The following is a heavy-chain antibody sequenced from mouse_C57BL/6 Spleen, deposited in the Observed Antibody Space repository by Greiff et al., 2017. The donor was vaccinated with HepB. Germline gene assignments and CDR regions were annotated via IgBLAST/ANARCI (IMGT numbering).Heavy chain of an antibody. CDR2: IHPNSGST. J-gene: IGHJ1*03. D-gene: IGHD1-1*01. CDR1: GYTFTSYW. V-gene: IGHV1-64*01. Sequence: QVQLQQPGAELVKPGASVKLSCKASGYTFTSYWMHWVKQRPGQGLEWIGMIHPNSGSTNYNEKFKSKATLTVDKSSSTAYMQLSSLTSGDSAVYYCARRHYGSSWYFDVWGTGTTVTVSS. CDR3: ARRHYGSSWYFDV.